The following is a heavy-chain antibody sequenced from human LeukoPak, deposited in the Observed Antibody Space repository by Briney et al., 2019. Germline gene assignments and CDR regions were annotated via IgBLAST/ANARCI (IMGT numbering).Heavy chain of an antibody. D-gene: IGHD4-17*01. Sequence: GGSLRLSCAASGFTFSSYSMNWVRQAPGKGLEWVSSISSSSSYIYYADSVKGRFTISRDNAKTSLYLQMNSLRAEDTALYHCARYGDPNYYYYYMDVWGKGTTVTISS. CDR2: ISSSSSYI. J-gene: IGHJ6*03. CDR1: GFTFSSYS. V-gene: IGHV3-21*04. CDR3: ARYGDPNYYYYYMDV.